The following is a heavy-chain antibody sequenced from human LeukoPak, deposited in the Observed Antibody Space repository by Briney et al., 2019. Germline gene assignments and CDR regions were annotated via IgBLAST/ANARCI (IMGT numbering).Heavy chain of an antibody. Sequence: PSETLSLTCAVYGGSFSGYYWSWIRQPPGKGLEWIGEINHSGSTNYNPSLKSRVTIPVDTSKNQFSLKLSSVTAADTAVYYCARVRGSGSYYNVLYYYYGMDVWGQGTTVTVSS. CDR3: ARVRGSGSYYNVLYYYYGMDV. CDR1: GGSFSGYY. CDR2: INHSGST. D-gene: IGHD3-10*01. V-gene: IGHV4-34*01. J-gene: IGHJ6*02.